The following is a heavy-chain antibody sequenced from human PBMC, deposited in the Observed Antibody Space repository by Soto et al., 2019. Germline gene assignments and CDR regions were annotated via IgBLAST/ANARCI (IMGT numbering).Heavy chain of an antibody. D-gene: IGHD6-19*01. V-gene: IGHV4-59*01. Sequence: VQLQESGPGLVKPSETLYLTCTVSGGSISSYYWRWIRQPPGKGLEWIGYIYESGSTNYKPSLNILVTISVDTSNNHFSLKLSSMTAADTAVYYCASTALSIGWYSRGFYYWGHGTLVTVSS. CDR1: GGSISSYY. CDR3: ASTALSIGWYSRGFYY. J-gene: IGHJ4*01. CDR2: IYESGST.